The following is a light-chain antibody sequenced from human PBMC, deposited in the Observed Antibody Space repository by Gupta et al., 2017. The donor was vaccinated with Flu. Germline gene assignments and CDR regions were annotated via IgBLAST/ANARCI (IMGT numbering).Light chain of an antibody. CDR1: SSDVGGYKY. Sequence: SVTISCTGTSSDVGGYKYVSWYQQYPGKAPKLRRYEVSKRPSGVPDRFSGSKSGNTASLTVSGLQAEDEAGYYCSSYAGGNNWVFGGGTKLTVL. CDR3: SSYAGGNNWV. V-gene: IGLV2-8*01. CDR2: EVS. J-gene: IGLJ3*02.